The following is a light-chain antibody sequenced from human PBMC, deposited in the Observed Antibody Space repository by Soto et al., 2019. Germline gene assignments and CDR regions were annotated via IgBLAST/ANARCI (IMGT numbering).Light chain of an antibody. CDR3: QTWGTGIP. V-gene: IGLV4-69*02. CDR1: XXXRNYA. CDR2: VNSDGSH. Sequence: QSVLTQSPSASASLXXXVKLTCTXXXXXRNYAIAWHQQQPGKGPRYLMKVNSDGSHNQGDGIPGRFSGSSSGAERYLIISSLQSEDEADYYCQTWGTGIPFGGGTKLTVL. J-gene: IGLJ3*02.